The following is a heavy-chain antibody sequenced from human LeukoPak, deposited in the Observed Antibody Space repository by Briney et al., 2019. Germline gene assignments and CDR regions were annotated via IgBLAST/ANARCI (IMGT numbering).Heavy chain of an antibody. Sequence: GGSLRLSCAASGFTFSAYSMNWVRQAPEKGLERVSYIGSSSSPIYYADSVKGRFTISRDNAKNSLYLQMDSLRAEDTAVYYCARDQAYSFDYWGQGTLVTVSS. CDR2: IGSSSSPI. D-gene: IGHD4-11*01. V-gene: IGHV3-48*01. CDR1: GFTFSAYS. J-gene: IGHJ4*02. CDR3: ARDQAYSFDY.